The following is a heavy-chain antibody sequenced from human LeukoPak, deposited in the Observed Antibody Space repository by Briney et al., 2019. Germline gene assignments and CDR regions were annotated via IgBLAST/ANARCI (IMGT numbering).Heavy chain of an antibody. J-gene: IGHJ4*02. V-gene: IGHV3-23*01. Sequence: GGSLRLSCVASGFTFSSHAMCWVRQAPGKGLEWVASIDISGGSTYYEDSVQGRFTISRDNSKNTLYLEMNSLRVEDTALYYCANEVRPNDYWGQGTLVSVSS. D-gene: IGHD1-1*01. CDR2: IDISGGST. CDR3: ANEVRPNDY. CDR1: GFTFSSHA.